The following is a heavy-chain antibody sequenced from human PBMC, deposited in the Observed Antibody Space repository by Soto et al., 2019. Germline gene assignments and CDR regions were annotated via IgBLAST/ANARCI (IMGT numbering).Heavy chain of an antibody. Sequence: SVKVSCKASGGTFSSYAISWVRQAPGQGLEWMGGIIPIFGTANYAQKFQGRVTITADESTSTAYMELSSLRSEDTAVYYCARDPVNDYGDYALSPYWGQGTLVTVSS. CDR3: ARDPVNDYGDYALSPY. D-gene: IGHD4-17*01. V-gene: IGHV1-69*13. J-gene: IGHJ4*02. CDR2: IIPIFGTA. CDR1: GGTFSSYA.